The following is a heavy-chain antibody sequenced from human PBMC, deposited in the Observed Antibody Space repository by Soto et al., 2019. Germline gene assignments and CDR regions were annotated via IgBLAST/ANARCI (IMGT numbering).Heavy chain of an antibody. Sequence: ASVKVSCKVSGYTLTELSMHWVRQAPGKGLEWMGGFDPEDGETIYAQKFQGRVTMTEDTSTDTAYMELSSLRSEDTAVYYCATAGRTPDAFDIWGQGTMVTVSS. V-gene: IGHV1-24*01. CDR2: FDPEDGET. CDR1: GYTLTELS. J-gene: IGHJ3*02. CDR3: ATAGRTPDAFDI.